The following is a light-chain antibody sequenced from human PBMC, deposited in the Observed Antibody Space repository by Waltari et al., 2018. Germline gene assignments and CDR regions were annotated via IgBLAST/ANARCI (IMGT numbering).Light chain of an antibody. CDR2: DVT. CDR1: SSDVGTYDY. Sequence: QSALTQPASVSGSPGQSITITCTGTSSDVGTYDYVPWYQQHPGKAPKLMIYDVTKRPSGIANRFSGSKSGNTASLTISGLQAEDEADYYCSSYTTSSTVYVFGNGTKVTVL. V-gene: IGLV2-14*03. J-gene: IGLJ1*01. CDR3: SSYTTSSTVYV.